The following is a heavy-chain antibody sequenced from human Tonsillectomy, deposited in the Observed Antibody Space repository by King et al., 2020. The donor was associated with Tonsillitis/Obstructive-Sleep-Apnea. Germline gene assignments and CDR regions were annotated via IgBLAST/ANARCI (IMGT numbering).Heavy chain of an antibody. V-gene: IGHV5-51*03. CDR3: ATDDTPYNSGWMYYFED. Sequence: QLVQSGAEVKKPGESLRISCKGSGYTFTNYWIGWVRQMPGKGLEWMGISYPGDSNMRYSPSFQGQVTISTDKSISTAFLQWSSLTFEDTAVYYCATDDTPYNSGWMYYFEDWGLGTLITVSS. CDR2: SYPGDSNM. CDR1: GYTFTNYW. D-gene: IGHD6-19*01. J-gene: IGHJ4*02.